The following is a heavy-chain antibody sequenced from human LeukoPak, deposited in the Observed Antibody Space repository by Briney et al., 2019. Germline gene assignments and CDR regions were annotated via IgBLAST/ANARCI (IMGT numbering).Heavy chain of an antibody. J-gene: IGHJ4*02. V-gene: IGHV3-30*02. Sequence: GGSLRLSCAASGFTFSSYGMHWVRQAPGKGLEWVAFIRYDGNNKNYADSVRGRFTISRDNSKNTVYLQMNSLRAEDTAVYYCARGGVVAALDYWGQGTLVTVSS. CDR3: ARGGVVAALDY. D-gene: IGHD2-15*01. CDR2: IRYDGNNK. CDR1: GFTFSSYG.